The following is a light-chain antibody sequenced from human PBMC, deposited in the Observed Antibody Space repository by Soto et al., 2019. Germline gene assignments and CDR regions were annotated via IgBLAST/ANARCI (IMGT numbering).Light chain of an antibody. CDR3: QQRSTWPLT. CDR2: DAS. V-gene: IGKV3-11*01. CDR1: QSVTTY. Sequence: IVLTQSPDTLSLSAGEGATLSCRASQSVTTYLAWYQQKPGQAPRLLIYDASNRATGIPARFSGSGSGTDFTLSICSLEPEDFAVYYCQQRSTWPLTFGGGTKVDIK. J-gene: IGKJ4*01.